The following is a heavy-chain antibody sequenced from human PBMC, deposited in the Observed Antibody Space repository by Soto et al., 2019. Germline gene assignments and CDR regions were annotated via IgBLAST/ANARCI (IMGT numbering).Heavy chain of an antibody. CDR2: INHSGST. Sequence: PSETLSLTCAVYGGSFSGYYWSWIRQPPGKGLEWIGEINHSGSTNYNPSLKSRVTISVDTSKNQFSLKLSSVTAADTAVYYCARGSRYCSSTSCYAGLYYYYGMDVWGQGTTVTVSS. D-gene: IGHD2-2*01. CDR1: GGSFSGYY. V-gene: IGHV4-34*01. CDR3: ARGSRYCSSTSCYAGLYYYYGMDV. J-gene: IGHJ6*02.